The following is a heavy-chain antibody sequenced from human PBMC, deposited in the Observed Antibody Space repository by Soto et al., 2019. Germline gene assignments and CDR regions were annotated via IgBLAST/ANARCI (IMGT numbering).Heavy chain of an antibody. CDR3: ARRKIQLWSGAYNWFDP. D-gene: IGHD5-18*01. V-gene: IGHV4-34*01. CDR1: GGSFSGYY. Sequence: SETLSLTCAVYGGSFSGYYWSWIRQPPGKGLEWIGEINHSGSTNYNPSLKSRVTISVDTSKNQFSLKLSSVTAADTAVYYCARRKIQLWSGAYNWFDPWGQGTLVTVSS. CDR2: INHSGST. J-gene: IGHJ5*02.